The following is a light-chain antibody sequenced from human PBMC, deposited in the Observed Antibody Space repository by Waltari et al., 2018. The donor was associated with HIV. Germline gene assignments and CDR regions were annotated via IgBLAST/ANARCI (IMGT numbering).Light chain of an antibody. CDR3: QQRSNWLT. J-gene: IGKJ4*01. V-gene: IGKV3-11*01. Sequence: EIVFTQSPATLSSSLGERATLSCSASQSVSSYLAWYQQKPGHAPRLLIYDASNRATGIPARFSGSGSGTDFTLTISSLEPEDFAVYYCQQRSNWLTFGGGTKVEIK. CDR1: QSVSSY. CDR2: DAS.